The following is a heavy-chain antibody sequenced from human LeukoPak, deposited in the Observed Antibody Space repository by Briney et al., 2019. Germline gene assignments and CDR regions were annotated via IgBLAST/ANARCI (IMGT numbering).Heavy chain of an antibody. CDR3: TRDRGYSSSWYIRYFDY. V-gene: IGHV3-49*03. CDR2: IRSKAYGGTT. D-gene: IGHD6-13*01. CDR1: GFTFGDYA. J-gene: IGHJ4*02. Sequence: RSLRLSCTASGFTFGDYAMSWFRQAPGKGLEWVGFIRSKAYGGTTEYAASVKGRFTISRDDSKSIAYLQMNSLKTEDTAVYYCTRDRGYSSSWYIRYFDYWGQGTLVTVSS.